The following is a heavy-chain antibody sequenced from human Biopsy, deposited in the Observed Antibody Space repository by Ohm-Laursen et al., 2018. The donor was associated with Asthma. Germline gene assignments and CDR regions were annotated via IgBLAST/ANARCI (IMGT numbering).Heavy chain of an antibody. CDR3: ARKAGSCISRTCYSLDF. J-gene: IGHJ4*02. V-gene: IGHV1-69*01. CDR1: GGTFNTYV. CDR2: INSVFGTT. D-gene: IGHD2-2*01. Sequence: SSVKVSCKSLGGTFNTYVIGWVRQAPGQGLEWMGGINSVFGTTTYPQKFQDRVTITADDSTSTVCMELSSLRSEDTAVYYCARKAGSCISRTCYSLDFWGQGTLVTVSS.